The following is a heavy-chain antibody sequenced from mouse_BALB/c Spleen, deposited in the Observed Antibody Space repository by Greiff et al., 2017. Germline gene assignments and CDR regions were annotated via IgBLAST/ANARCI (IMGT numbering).Heavy chain of an antibody. Sequence: VQLQQSGPELEKPGASVKISCKASGYSFTGYNMNWVKQRTGQGLEWIGEIYPGSGNTYYNEKFKGKATLTADKSSSTAYMQLSSLTSEDSAVYFCARERAYYGNYVNYAMDYWGQGTSVTVSS. V-gene: IGHV1-83*01. CDR1: YSFTGYNM. CDR2: YPGSGNTY. D-gene: IGHD2-10*01. J-gene: IGHJ4*01. CDR3: RERAYYGNYVNYAMDY.